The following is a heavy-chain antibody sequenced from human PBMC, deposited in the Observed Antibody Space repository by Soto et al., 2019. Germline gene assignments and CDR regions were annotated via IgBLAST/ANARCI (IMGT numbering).Heavy chain of an antibody. CDR1: GGSMSSGD. CDR2: MYNTGST. J-gene: IGHJ6*02. CDR3: ARDLWGYCGADCYPLDV. D-gene: IGHD2-21*02. V-gene: IGHV4-59*01. Sequence: SETLSLTCTVSGGSMSSGDWSGIWEPPGLGLEWIGYMYNTGSTIYNPSLKSRVTISVDTSKNQFSLKLNSVTAADTAVYYCARDLWGYCGADCYPLDVWGQGTTVTVS.